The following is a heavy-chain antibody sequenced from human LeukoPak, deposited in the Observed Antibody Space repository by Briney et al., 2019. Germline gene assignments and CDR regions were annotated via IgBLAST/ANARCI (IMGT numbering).Heavy chain of an antibody. V-gene: IGHV1-46*01. CDR1: GYTFTNYY. CDR3: ARGLGYSSSCDY. J-gene: IGHJ4*02. Sequence: ASVKVSCKTSGYTFTNYYIQWVRQAPGQGLEWMGIINPSTGSTTYAQKFQGRVTMTRDTSISTAYMELSRLRSDDTAVYYCARGLGYSSSCDYWGQGTLVTVSS. D-gene: IGHD6-13*01. CDR2: INPSTGST.